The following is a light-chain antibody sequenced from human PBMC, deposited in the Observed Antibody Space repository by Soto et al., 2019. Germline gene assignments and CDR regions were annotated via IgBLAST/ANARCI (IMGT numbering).Light chain of an antibody. J-gene: IGKJ1*01. V-gene: IGKV3-11*01. CDR2: DAS. CDR3: QQRSNWPWT. Sequence: EIVLTQSPATLSLSPGERATLSCRASQSVSTSLAWYQQKPGQAPRLLIYDASKRATGIPARFSGSGSGTDFRITVSSLEPEDLALYYCQQRSNWPWTFGQGTKVEIK. CDR1: QSVSTS.